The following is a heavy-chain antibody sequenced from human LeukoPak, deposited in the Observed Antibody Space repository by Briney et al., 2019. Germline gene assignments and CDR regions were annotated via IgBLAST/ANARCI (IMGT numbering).Heavy chain of an antibody. CDR1: GYTFTGYY. CDR2: INPNSGGT. CDR3: ARGVSLYYYYMDV. Sequence: ASVKVSCKASGYTFTGYYMHWVRQAPGQGLEWMGWINPNSGGTNYAQKFQGRVTMTRDTSISTAYMELSRLRSEDTAVYYCARGVSLYYYYMDVWGKGTTVTVSS. V-gene: IGHV1-2*02. D-gene: IGHD6-13*01. J-gene: IGHJ6*03.